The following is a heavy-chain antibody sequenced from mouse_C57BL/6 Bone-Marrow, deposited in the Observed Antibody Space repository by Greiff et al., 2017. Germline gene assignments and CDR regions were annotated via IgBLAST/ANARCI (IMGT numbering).Heavy chain of an antibody. Sequence: QVQLKESGAELARPGASVKLSCKASGYTFTSYGISWVKQRTGQGLEWIGEIYPRSGNTYYNEKFKGKATLAADKSSSTAYMELRSLTSEDSEVYFCARSGGKYVDDWGQGTTLTVSS. CDR1: GYTFTSYG. D-gene: IGHD2-1*01. J-gene: IGHJ2*01. CDR2: IYPRSGNT. V-gene: IGHV1-81*01. CDR3: ARSGGKYVDD.